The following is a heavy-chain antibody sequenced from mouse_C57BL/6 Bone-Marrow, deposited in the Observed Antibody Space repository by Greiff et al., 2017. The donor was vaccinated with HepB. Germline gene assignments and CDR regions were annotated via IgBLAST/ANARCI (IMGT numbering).Heavy chain of an antibody. D-gene: IGHD1-1*01. CDR1: GFTFSDYG. V-gene: IGHV5-17*01. CDR2: ISSGSSTI. J-gene: IGHJ4*01. CDR3: ARKNYYYGSSYDYYAMDY. Sequence: DVHLVESGGGLVKPGGSLKLSCAASGFTFSDYGMHWVRQAPEKGLEWVAYISSGSSTIYYADTVKGRFTISRDNAKNTLFLQMTSLRSEDTAMYYCARKNYYYGSSYDYYAMDYWGQGTSVTVSS.